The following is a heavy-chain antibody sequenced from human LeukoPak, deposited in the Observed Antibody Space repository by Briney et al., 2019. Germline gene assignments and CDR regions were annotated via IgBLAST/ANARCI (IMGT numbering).Heavy chain of an antibody. CDR1: GFTFSSYS. CDR2: VSTGSNYI. Sequence: PGGSLRLSCTASGFTFSSYSLNWVRQAPGKGLEWVSSVSTGSNYIYYADSVKGRFTVSRDNAKSSLYLQMNSLRGEDTAVYYCARGSLDTFGSGSWNWYFDLWGRGTLVTVSS. J-gene: IGHJ2*01. D-gene: IGHD3-10*01. CDR3: ARGSLDTFGSGSWNWYFDL. V-gene: IGHV3-21*01.